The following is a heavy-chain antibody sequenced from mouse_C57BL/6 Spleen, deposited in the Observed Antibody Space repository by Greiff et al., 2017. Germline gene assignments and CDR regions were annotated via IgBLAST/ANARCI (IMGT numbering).Heavy chain of an antibody. J-gene: IGHJ2*01. V-gene: IGHV1-54*01. CDR3: ARSWDFVEDY. CDR1: GYAFTNYL. D-gene: IGHD4-1*01. CDR2: INPGSGGT. Sequence: QVQLQQSGAELVRPGTSVKVSCKASGYAFTNYLIEWVKQRPGQGLEWIGVINPGSGGTNYNEKFKGKATLTADKSSSTAYMQLSSLTSEDSAVYCCARSWDFVEDYWCQGTTLTVSS.